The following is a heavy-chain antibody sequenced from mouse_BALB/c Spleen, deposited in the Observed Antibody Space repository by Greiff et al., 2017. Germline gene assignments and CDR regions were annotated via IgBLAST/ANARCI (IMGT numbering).Heavy chain of an antibody. J-gene: IGHJ4*01. D-gene: IGHD2-14*01. V-gene: IGHV1S81*02. CDR1: GYTFTSYW. CDR3: ARGVRRMDY. Sequence: QVQLQQSGAELVKPGASVKLSCKASGYTFTSYWMHWVKQRPGQGLEWIGEINPSNGRTNYNEKFKSKATLTVDKSSSTAYMQLSSLTSEDSAVYYCARGVRRMDYWGQGTSVTVSS. CDR2: INPSNGRT.